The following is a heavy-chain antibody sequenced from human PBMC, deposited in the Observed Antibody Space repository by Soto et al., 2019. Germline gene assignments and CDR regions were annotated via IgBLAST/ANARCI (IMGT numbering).Heavy chain of an antibody. Sequence: GVLRLSCAPSGFIFSDYEMNWVRQAPGKGLEWVSYISSNGETTYYAESVKGRFTISRDNAKNSLHLQLSSLAAEDTAVYYCVRGYRYNTSGYFSDFDYWGQGALVTVSS. V-gene: IGHV3-48*03. D-gene: IGHD3-22*01. CDR1: GFIFSDYE. CDR2: ISSNGETT. J-gene: IGHJ4*02. CDR3: VRGYRYNTSGYFSDFDY.